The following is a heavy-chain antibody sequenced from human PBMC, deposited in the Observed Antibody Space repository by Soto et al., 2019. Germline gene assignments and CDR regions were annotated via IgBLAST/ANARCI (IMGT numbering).Heavy chain of an antibody. CDR3: ARFYDYCGNYIDY. J-gene: IGHJ4*02. V-gene: IGHV1-2*02. CDR2: INPNRGGT. D-gene: IGHD4-17*01. CDR1: GYTFTGYD. Sequence: ASVKVSCKASGYTFTGYDIHGVRQAPGQGLEWLGWINPNRGGTNYAQKFEGRVTMTRDTSTSTDYMQLRRLRSDDTAVYYCARFYDYCGNYIDYWGQGTLVTVSS.